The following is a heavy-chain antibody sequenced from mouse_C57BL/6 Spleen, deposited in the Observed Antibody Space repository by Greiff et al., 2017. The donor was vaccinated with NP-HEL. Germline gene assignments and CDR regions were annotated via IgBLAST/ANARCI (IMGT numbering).Heavy chain of an antibody. J-gene: IGHJ2*01. D-gene: IGHD2-5*01. V-gene: IGHV7-3*01. CDR2: IRNKANGYTT. Sequence: EVKLVESGGGLVQPGGSLSLSGAASGFTFTDYYMSWVRQPPGKALEWLGFIRNKANGYTTEYSASVKGRFTISRDNSQSILYLQMNALRAEDSATYYCARSYYSNFDYWGQGTTLTVSS. CDR3: ARSYYSNFDY. CDR1: GFTFTDYY.